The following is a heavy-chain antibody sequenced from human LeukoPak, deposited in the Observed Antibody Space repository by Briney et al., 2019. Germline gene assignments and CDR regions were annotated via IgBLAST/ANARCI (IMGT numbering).Heavy chain of an antibody. CDR3: ARDRSLPGYYYYYGMDV. CDR2: ISYDGSNK. CDR1: GFTFSSYA. J-gene: IGHJ6*02. Sequence: GGSLRLSCAASGFTFSSYAMHWVRQAPGKGLEWVAVISYDGSNKYYADSAKGRFTISRDNSKNTLYLQMNSLRAEDTAVYYCARDRSLPGYYYYYGMDVWGQGTTVTVSS. V-gene: IGHV3-30-3*01.